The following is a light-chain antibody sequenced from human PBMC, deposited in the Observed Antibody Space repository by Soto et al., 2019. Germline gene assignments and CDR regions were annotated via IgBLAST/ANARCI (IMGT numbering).Light chain of an antibody. V-gene: IGKV1-39*01. Sequence: DIQMTQSPSSLSASVGDRVTITCRASQSITTYLNWYQQKPGKAPKLLIYAASSLPSGVPSRFSGGGSGTDFTLTIGSLQPEDFATYYCQQGYSTAVTFGGGTKVEIK. CDR3: QQGYSTAVT. CDR2: AAS. CDR1: QSITTY. J-gene: IGKJ4*01.